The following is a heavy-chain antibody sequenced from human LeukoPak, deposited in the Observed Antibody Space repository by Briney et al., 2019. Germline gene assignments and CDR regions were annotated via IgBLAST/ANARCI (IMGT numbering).Heavy chain of an antibody. J-gene: IGHJ5*02. Sequence: SETLCLTCNVSGDSMCNYYWNWVRQPAGEGLEWIGLIHTSGSSNYHPSLKSRVTMSVETSKNRVTLRLISVPAADTAIYYCAGRSTGVRGVNGWFDPWGQGTLVIVSS. D-gene: IGHD3-10*01. CDR2: IHTSGSS. CDR1: GDSMCNYY. V-gene: IGHV4-4*07. CDR3: AGRSTGVRGVNGWFDP.